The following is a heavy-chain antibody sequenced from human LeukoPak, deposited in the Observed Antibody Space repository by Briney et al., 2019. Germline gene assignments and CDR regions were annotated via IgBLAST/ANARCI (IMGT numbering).Heavy chain of an antibody. D-gene: IGHD1-20*01. V-gene: IGHV1-24*01. Sequence: ASVKVSCKVSGYTLTELSMHWVRQAPGKGLEWMGGFDPEDGETIYAQKFQGRVTVTEDTSTDTAYMELSSLRSEDTAVYYCATGRYNWNALDYWGQGTLVTVSS. CDR1: GYTLTELS. CDR2: FDPEDGET. J-gene: IGHJ4*02. CDR3: ATGRYNWNALDY.